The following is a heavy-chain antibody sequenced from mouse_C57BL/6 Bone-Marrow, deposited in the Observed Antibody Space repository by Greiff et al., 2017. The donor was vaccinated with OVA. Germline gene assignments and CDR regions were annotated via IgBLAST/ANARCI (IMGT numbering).Heavy chain of an antibody. CDR3: ARPLLRSFDY. V-gene: IGHV1-26*01. Sequence: EVQLQQSGPELVKPGASVKISCKASGYTFTDYYMNWVKQSHGKSLEWIGDINPNNGGTSYNQKFKGKATLTVDKSSSTAYMELRSLTSEDSAVYYCARPLLRSFDYWGQGTTLTVSS. J-gene: IGHJ2*01. D-gene: IGHD1-1*01. CDR1: GYTFTDYY. CDR2: INPNNGGT.